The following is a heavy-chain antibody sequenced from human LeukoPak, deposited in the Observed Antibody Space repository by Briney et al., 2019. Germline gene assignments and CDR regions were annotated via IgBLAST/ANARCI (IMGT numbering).Heavy chain of an antibody. V-gene: IGHV3-21*01. Sequence: GGSLRLSCTASGFTFGDDAMSWFRQAPGKGLEWVSSISSSSSYIYYADSVKGRFTISRDNAKNSLYLQMNSLRAEDTAVYYCARVQGGISLDYWGQGTLVTVSS. CDR3: ARVQGGISLDY. CDR1: GFTFGDDA. J-gene: IGHJ4*02. CDR2: ISSSSSYI. D-gene: IGHD1-26*01.